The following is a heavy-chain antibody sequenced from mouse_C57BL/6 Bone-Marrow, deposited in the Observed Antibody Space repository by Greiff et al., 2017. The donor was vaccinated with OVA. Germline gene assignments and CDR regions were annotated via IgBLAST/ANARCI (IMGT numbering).Heavy chain of an antibody. V-gene: IGHV1-54*01. CDR3: ARSYGNWDVGDY. Sequence: QVQLKQSGAELVRPGTSVKVSCKASGYAFTNYLIEWVKQRPGQGLEWIGVINPGSGGTNYNEKFKGKATLTADKSSSTAYMQLSSLTSEDSAVYFCARSYGNWDVGDYWGQGTSVTVSS. J-gene: IGHJ4*01. CDR2: INPGSGGT. D-gene: IGHD2-10*02. CDR1: GYAFTNYL.